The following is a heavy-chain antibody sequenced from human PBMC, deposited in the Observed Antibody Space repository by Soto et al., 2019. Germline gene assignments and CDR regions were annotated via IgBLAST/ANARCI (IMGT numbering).Heavy chain of an antibody. CDR3: AKGGGSSSQFDY. J-gene: IGHJ4*02. V-gene: IGHV4-31*03. CDR1: GGSITSGGYY. D-gene: IGHD6-6*01. CDR2: ISYSGST. Sequence: SETLSLTCTVSGGSITSGGYYWSWFRQHPGKGLEWIGYISYSGSTYCNPSLKSRVTISVDTSENQFSLKLSSVTAADTAVYYCAKGGGSSSQFDYWGQGALVTVSS.